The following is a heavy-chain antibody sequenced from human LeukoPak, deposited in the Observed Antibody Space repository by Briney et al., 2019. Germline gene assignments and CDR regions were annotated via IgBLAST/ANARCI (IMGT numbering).Heavy chain of an antibody. J-gene: IGHJ4*02. CDR2: IIPILGIA. CDR1: GGTFSSYT. D-gene: IGHD3-3*01. Sequence: SVKVSCKASGGTFSSYTISWVRQAPGQGLEWMGRIIPILGIANYAQKFQGRVTSTADKSTNTAYMELSSLRSEDTAVYYCARLGPGYYDFWSGYYYWGQGTLVTVSS. V-gene: IGHV1-69*02. CDR3: ARLGPGYYDFWSGYYY.